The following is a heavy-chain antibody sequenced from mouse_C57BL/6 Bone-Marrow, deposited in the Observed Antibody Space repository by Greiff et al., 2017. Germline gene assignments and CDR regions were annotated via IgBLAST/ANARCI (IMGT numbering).Heavy chain of an antibody. D-gene: IGHD2-4*01. CDR1: GFSFNTYA. V-gene: IGHV10-1*01. CDR2: IRSKSNNYAT. CDR3: VRHPIYYDYDGAMDY. J-gene: IGHJ4*01. Sequence: EVQLVESGGGLVQPKGSLKLSCAASGFSFNTYAMNWVRQAPGKGLEWVARIRSKSNNYATYYADSVKDRFTISRDDSESMLYLQMNNLKTEDTAMYYCVRHPIYYDYDGAMDYWGQGTSVTVSS.